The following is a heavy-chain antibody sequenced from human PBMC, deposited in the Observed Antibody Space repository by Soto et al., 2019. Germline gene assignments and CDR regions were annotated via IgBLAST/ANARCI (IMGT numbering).Heavy chain of an antibody. D-gene: IGHD3-16*01. CDR2: IYYSGST. V-gene: IGHV4-61*01. J-gene: IGHJ6*02. CDR3: ARDPGPPIKFGNYHYGMDV. Sequence: SETLSLTCTVSGGSVSSGSYYWSWIRQPPGKGLEWIGYIYYSGSTNYNPSLKSRVTISVDTSKNQFSLKLSSVTAADTAVYYCARDPGPPIKFGNYHYGMDVWGQGTTVTVSS. CDR1: GGSVSSGSYY.